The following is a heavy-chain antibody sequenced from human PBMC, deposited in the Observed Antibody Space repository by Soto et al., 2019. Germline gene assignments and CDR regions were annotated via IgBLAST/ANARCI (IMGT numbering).Heavy chain of an antibody. Sequence: EVQLVESGGGLVQPGGSLRLSCAASGFTFSSYWMSWVLQAPGKGLEWVANIKQDGSEKYYVDSVKGRFTISRDNAKNSLYLQMNSLRAEDTAVYYCAREFDGVATTGDYWGQGTLVTVSS. V-gene: IGHV3-7*01. CDR3: AREFDGVATTGDY. D-gene: IGHD5-12*01. CDR2: IKQDGSEK. CDR1: GFTFSSYW. J-gene: IGHJ4*02.